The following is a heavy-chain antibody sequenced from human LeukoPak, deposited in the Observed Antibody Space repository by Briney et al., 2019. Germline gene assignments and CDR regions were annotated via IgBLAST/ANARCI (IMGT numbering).Heavy chain of an antibody. V-gene: IGHV3-21*01. D-gene: IGHD3-9*01. CDR1: GFIFSDQN. CDR2: ISRTSNYI. J-gene: IGHJ5*02. CDR3: TKEPLLRVSYNCFDP. Sequence: GGSLRLSCAASGFIFSDQNMNWVRQAPGKGLEWVSSISRTSNYIYYADSVKGRFTISRDNANNSLYLQMSSLRAEDTAIYYCTKEPLLRVSYNCFDPWGQGTLVTVSS.